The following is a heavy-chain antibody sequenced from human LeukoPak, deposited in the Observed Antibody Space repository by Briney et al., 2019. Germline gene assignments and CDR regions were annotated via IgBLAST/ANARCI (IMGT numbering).Heavy chain of an antibody. CDR3: ARGLRSFDWLSDALHI. V-gene: IGHV3-30-3*01. CDR2: ISDDGSTK. D-gene: IGHD3-9*01. Sequence: RTGGSLRLSCATSGFTFRTVAFHWVRQAPGEGLEWVAVISDDGSTKYYADSVKGRFTISRDNSNNTLYLQMNSLRPEDTAVYYCARGLRSFDWLSDALHIWGQGTMVTVSS. CDR1: GFTFRTVA. J-gene: IGHJ3*02.